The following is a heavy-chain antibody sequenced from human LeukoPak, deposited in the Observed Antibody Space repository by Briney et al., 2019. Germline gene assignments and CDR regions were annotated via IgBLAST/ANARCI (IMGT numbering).Heavy chain of an antibody. D-gene: IGHD2-15*01. V-gene: IGHV3-33*08. CDR2: IWYDGSNK. J-gene: IGHJ6*02. CDR3: ARDVFTPKDYYYGMDV. CDR1: GCTFSSYS. Sequence: PGGSLRLSCAASGCTFSSYSMNWVRQAPGKGLEWVAVIWYDGSNKYYADSVKGRFTISRDNSKNTLYLQMNSLRAEDTAVYYCARDVFTPKDYYYGMDVWGQGTTVTVSS.